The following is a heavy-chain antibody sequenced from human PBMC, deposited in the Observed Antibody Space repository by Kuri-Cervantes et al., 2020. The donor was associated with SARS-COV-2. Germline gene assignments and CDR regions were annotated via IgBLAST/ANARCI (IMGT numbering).Heavy chain of an antibody. CDR3: ARDSSAQGGWFDP. Sequence: SETLSLSCTVSGGSISSYYWSWIRQPPGKGLEWVGYIYYSGSTNYNPSLKSRVTISVDTSKNQFSLKLSSVTAADTAVYFWARDSSAQGGWFDPWGQGTLVTVSS. D-gene: IGHD6-19*01. J-gene: IGHJ5*02. CDR1: GGSISSYY. V-gene: IGHV4-59*01. CDR2: IYYSGST.